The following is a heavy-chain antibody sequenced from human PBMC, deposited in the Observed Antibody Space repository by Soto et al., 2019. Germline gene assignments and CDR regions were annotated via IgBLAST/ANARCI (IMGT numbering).Heavy chain of an antibody. Sequence: GASVKVSCKASGYTFTSYAMHWVRQAPGQGLEWMGWISAYNGNTNYAQKLQGRVTMTTDTSTSTAYMELRSLRSDDTAVYYCARAAVAGMEFWFDPWGQGTLVTVSS. CDR2: ISAYNGNT. CDR3: ARAAVAGMEFWFDP. J-gene: IGHJ5*02. V-gene: IGHV1-18*01. D-gene: IGHD6-19*01. CDR1: GYTFTSYA.